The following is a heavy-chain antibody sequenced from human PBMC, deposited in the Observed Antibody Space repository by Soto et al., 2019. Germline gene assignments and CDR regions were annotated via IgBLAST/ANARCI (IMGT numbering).Heavy chain of an antibody. J-gene: IGHJ4*02. CDR2: IYYSGSS. D-gene: IGHD6-13*01. V-gene: IGHV4-59*08. CDR3: ARHSSSWPIFDY. CDR1: GGSIGNSY. Sequence: SGGSIGNSYWSWIRQSPGKGLEWIGYIYYSGSSNYNPSLKSRVSISVDTSKNQFSLKLSSVTAADTAVYYCARHSSSWPIFDYWGQGTLVTVSS.